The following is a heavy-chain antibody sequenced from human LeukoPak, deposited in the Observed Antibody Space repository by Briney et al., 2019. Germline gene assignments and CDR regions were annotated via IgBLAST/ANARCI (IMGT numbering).Heavy chain of an antibody. CDR2: IKQDGSEK. J-gene: IGHJ6*02. CDR3: AREVPLRFLEWLFGMDV. D-gene: IGHD3-3*01. Sequence: PGGSLRLSCAASGFIFSSYWMSWVRQAPGKGLEWVANIKQDGSEKYYVDSVKGRFTISRDNAKNSLYLQMNSLRAEDTAVYYCAREVPLRFLEWLFGMDVWGQGTTVTVSS. CDR1: GFIFSSYW. V-gene: IGHV3-7*01.